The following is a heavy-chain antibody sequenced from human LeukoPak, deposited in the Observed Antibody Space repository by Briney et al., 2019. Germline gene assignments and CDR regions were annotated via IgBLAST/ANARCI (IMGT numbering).Heavy chain of an antibody. CDR2: ISGSGTST. V-gene: IGHV3-23*01. Sequence: GGSLRLSCAGSGFTFTTYAISWVRQAPGKGLEWVSAISGSGTSTYYADSVKGRFTMSRDNSKNTVSVQMSSLRADDTAVYYCAKDGPDNYGRARPPPDHWGQRTLVIVSS. CDR3: AKDGPDNYGRARPPPDH. D-gene: IGHD5-18*01. J-gene: IGHJ4*02. CDR1: GFTFTTYA.